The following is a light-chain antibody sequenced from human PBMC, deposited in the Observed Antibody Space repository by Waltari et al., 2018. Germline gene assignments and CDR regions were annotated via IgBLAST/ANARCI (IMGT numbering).Light chain of an antibody. CDR3: SSYISSSTLEL. J-gene: IGLJ2*01. CDR2: DAR. V-gene: IGLV2-14*03. Sequence: QRARGKVPRLMCFDARNRHSGVSNRCSGAKTGNTASLTISGVKAEDEAGYYCSSYISSSTLELYGGGTSLTVL.